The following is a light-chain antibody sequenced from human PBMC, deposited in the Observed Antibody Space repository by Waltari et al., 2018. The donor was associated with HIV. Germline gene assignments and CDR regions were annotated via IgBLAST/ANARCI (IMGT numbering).Light chain of an antibody. CDR2: DNN. J-gene: IGLJ2*01. CDR1: NSNIGAGFD. V-gene: IGLV1-40*01. CDR3: QSYDSRLSGSVV. Sequence: QSALTQPPSVSGAPGQSVTISCSGSNSNIGAGFDVHWSQQVPGTAPRLLIYDNNNRPSGVPDRFSGSKSGTSASLAINGLQSEDEADYYCQSYDSRLSGSVVFGGGTKVTVL.